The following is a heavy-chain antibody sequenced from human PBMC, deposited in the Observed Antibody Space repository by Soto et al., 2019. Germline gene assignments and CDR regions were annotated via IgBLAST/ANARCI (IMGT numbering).Heavy chain of an antibody. Sequence: ASVKVSCKASGYTFTSYYMHWVLQAPGQGLEWMGIINPSGGSTSYAQKFQGRVTMTRDTSTSTVYMELSSLRSEDTAVYYCARDSPYSSGWYAGQGGFDYWGQGTLVTVSS. CDR3: ARDSPYSSGWYAGQGGFDY. CDR1: GYTFTSYY. CDR2: INPSGGST. J-gene: IGHJ4*02. D-gene: IGHD6-19*01. V-gene: IGHV1-46*01.